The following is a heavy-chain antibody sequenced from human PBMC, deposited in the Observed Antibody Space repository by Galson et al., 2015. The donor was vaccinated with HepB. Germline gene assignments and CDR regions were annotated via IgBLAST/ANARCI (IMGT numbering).Heavy chain of an antibody. J-gene: IGHJ6*02. CDR2: FYYTGNT. CDR1: GGSISSSSYY. Sequence: SETLSLTCTVSGGSISSSSYYWGWLRQPPGKGLEWIGSFYYTGNTHYNPSLKSRVTISLDTSKNHFSLRLRSVTAADTAVYYCARHVGESGSYGMDVWGQGTTVTVSS. CDR3: ARHVGESGSYGMDV. D-gene: IGHD2-15*01. V-gene: IGHV4-39*01.